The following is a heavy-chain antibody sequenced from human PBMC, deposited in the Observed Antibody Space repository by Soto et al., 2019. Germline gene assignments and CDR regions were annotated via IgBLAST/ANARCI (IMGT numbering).Heavy chain of an antibody. D-gene: IGHD2-2*01. CDR1: GGSFNDYY. J-gene: IGHJ6*02. V-gene: IGHV4-34*01. CDR3: ARRSSYYYDFAMVV. CDR2: INHSGST. Sequence: QVQLQQWGAGLLKPSETLSLTCAVYGGSFNDYYSTWIRQSPGKGLEWIGEINHSGSTNYNPSLKSRVTVSIATSRNEFSRDLSSVTAAYTAVYYCARRSSYYYDFAMVVWGQGTTVTVSS.